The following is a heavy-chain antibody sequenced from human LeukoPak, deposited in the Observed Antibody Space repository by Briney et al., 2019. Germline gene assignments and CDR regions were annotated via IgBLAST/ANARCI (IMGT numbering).Heavy chain of an antibody. CDR3: ARVVATAGSRFFDY. CDR1: GGSISSYY. D-gene: IGHD6-13*01. J-gene: IGHJ4*02. V-gene: IGHV4-59*01. CDR2: IYYSGST. Sequence: SETLSLTCTVSGGSISSYYWSWIRQPPGKGLEWIGYIYYSGSTNYNPSLKSRVIISVDTSKNQFSLKLSSVTAADTAVYYCARVVATAGSRFFDYWGQGTLVTVSS.